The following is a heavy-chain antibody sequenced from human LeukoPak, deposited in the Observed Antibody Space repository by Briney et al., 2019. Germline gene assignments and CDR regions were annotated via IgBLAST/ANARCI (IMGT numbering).Heavy chain of an antibody. CDR2: ISSSSSYI. CDR1: GFTFDDYG. V-gene: IGHV3-21*01. J-gene: IGHJ4*02. D-gene: IGHD5-18*01. Sequence: GGSLRLSCAASGFTFDDYGMSWVRQAPGKGLEWVSSISSSSSYIYYADSVKGRFTISRDNAKNSLYLQMNSLRAEDTAVYYCARADWDTAMIDYWGQGTLVTVSS. CDR3: ARADWDTAMIDY.